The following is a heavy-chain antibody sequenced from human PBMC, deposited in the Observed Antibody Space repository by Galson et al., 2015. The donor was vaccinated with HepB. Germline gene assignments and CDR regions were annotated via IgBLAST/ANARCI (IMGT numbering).Heavy chain of an antibody. Sequence: SVKVSCKASGYTFTSYHMHWVRQAPGQGLEWMGIINPSGGSTSYAQKLQGRVTMTRDTSTSTVYMELSSLRSEDTAVYYCARELSCGGYGGCNYYYGMDVWGQGTTVTVSS. CDR2: INPSGGST. D-gene: IGHD1-26*01. J-gene: IGHJ6*02. CDR3: ARELSCGGYGGCNYYYGMDV. CDR1: GYTFTSYH. V-gene: IGHV1-46*04.